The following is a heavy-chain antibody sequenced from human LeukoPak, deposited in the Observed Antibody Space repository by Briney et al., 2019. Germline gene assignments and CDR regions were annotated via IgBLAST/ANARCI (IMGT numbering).Heavy chain of an antibody. CDR3: ARDLNWGFDY. V-gene: IGHV3-48*02. D-gene: IGHD7-27*01. Sequence: HAGGSLRLSCEASGCIFSDYSMNWVRQAPGKGLEWVSYISSSSIQYADSAKGRFTISRDNAKNSLSLQMNSLRDDDTAVYYCARDLNWGFDYWGQGTLVTVSS. CDR2: ISSSSI. J-gene: IGHJ4*02. CDR1: GCIFSDYS.